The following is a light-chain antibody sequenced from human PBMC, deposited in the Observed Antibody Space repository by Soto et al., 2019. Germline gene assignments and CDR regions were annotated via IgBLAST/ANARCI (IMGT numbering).Light chain of an antibody. J-gene: IGKJ1*01. CDR2: DAS. CDR3: QQLNSYPRT. CDR1: QSINGW. Sequence: DIQMTQSPSTLSASVGDRVTVTCRASQSINGWLAWYQQKPGKAPKLLIYDASSLHSGVPSRFSGSGSGTEFTLTISSLQPEDFATYYCQQLNSYPRTFGQGTKVDIK. V-gene: IGKV1-5*01.